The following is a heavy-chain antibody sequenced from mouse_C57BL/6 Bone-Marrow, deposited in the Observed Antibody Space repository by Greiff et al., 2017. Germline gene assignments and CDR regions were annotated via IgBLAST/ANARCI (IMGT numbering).Heavy chain of an antibody. CDR1: GFTFSSYG. CDR2: ISSGGSYT. CDR3: ARPGFAWFAY. J-gene: IGHJ3*01. V-gene: IGHV5-6*01. Sequence: EVKLMESGGDLVKPGGSLKLSCAASGFTFSSYGMSWVRQTPDKRLEWVATISSGGSYTYYPDSVKGRFTISRDNAKNTLYLQLSSLKSEDTAMYYWARPGFAWFAYGGQGTLVTVSA.